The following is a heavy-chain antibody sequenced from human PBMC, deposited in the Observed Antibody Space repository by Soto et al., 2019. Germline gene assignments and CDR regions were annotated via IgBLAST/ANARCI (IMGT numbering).Heavy chain of an antibody. CDR2: ISLYSDGT. CDR3: ARVVPGAEAWFGP. D-gene: IGHD2-2*01. CDR1: GYTFSNYG. V-gene: IGHV1-18*01. J-gene: IGHJ5*02. Sequence: ASVKVSCKTSGYTFSNYGITWVRQAPGQPLEWLGWISLYSDGTNYAQKFQGKVSMTTDTSTTTAYMELRSLRSDDTAVYYCARVVPGAEAWFGPWGQGALVTVSS.